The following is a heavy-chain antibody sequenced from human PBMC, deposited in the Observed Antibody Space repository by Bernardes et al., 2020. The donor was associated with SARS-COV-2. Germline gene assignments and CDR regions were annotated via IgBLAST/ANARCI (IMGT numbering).Heavy chain of an antibody. Sequence: GGSLRLSCAASGFTLSSYWMHWVRQAPGKGLMWVARLNSDGSNTRYADSVMGRFTISRDNAKNTLFLQMNSLRVEDTATYYCEVNYYYGMDVWGQGTTVTVSS. V-gene: IGHV3-74*01. D-gene: IGHD3-10*01. CDR3: EVNYYYGMDV. J-gene: IGHJ6*02. CDR2: LNSDGSNT. CDR1: GFTLSSYW.